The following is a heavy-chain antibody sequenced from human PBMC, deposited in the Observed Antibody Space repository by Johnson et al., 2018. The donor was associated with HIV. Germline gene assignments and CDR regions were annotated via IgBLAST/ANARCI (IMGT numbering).Heavy chain of an antibody. D-gene: IGHD6-6*01. CDR1: GFTFSDYY. CDR2: IKSKTDGGTT. Sequence: VQLVESGGGLVKPGGSLRLSCAASGFTFSDYYMSWIRQAPGKGLEWVGRIKSKTDGGTTDYAAPVKGRFSISRDDSKNTLYLQMNSLRAEDTAVYYCAKDLGYSSSSRAFDIWGQGTMVTVSS. J-gene: IGHJ3*02. CDR3: AKDLGYSSSSRAFDI. V-gene: IGHV3-15*01.